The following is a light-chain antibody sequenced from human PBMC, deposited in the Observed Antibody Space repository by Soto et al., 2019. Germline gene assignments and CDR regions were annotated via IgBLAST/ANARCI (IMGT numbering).Light chain of an antibody. CDR3: QQYNNWART. CDR2: GAS. CDR1: QSVSNN. V-gene: IGKV3-15*01. Sequence: VMTQAPATLSVSPGERATLSCRASQSVSNNLAWYQQKPGQAPRLLMYGASTRATGIPARFSGSGSGTEFTLTISSLQSADFAVYFCQQYNNWARTFGQGTKVDIK. J-gene: IGKJ1*01.